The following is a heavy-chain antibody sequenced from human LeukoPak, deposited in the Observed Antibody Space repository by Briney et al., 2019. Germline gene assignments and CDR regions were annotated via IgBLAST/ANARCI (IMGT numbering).Heavy chain of an antibody. V-gene: IGHV4-59*01. Sequence: PSETLSLTCTVSGGSISSSSWSWIPQPPGEGLEWIWYIFYSGITDYNPSLKSRVTISVDTSKNHFSLKLTSVTAADTAVDYCAGGYSGDWAGYWGQGTLVTVSS. CDR3: AGGYSGDWAGY. CDR2: IFYSGIT. CDR1: GGSISSSS. D-gene: IGHD6-19*01. J-gene: IGHJ4*02.